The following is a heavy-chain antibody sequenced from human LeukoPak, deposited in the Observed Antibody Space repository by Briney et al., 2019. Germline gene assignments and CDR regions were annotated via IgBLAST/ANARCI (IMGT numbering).Heavy chain of an antibody. D-gene: IGHD2-15*01. Sequence: ASVKVSCKASGYTFTSYYMHWVRQAPGQGLEWMGIISPSGGSTSYAQKFQGRVTMTRDTSTSTVYMELSSLRSEDTAVYYCATTTGDCSGGSCYPKPFDYWGQGTLVTVTS. CDR1: GYTFTSYY. J-gene: IGHJ4*02. V-gene: IGHV1-46*01. CDR2: ISPSGGST. CDR3: ATTTGDCSGGSCYPKPFDY.